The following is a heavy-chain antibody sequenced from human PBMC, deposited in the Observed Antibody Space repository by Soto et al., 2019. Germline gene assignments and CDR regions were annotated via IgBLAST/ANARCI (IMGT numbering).Heavy chain of an antibody. CDR1: GFTFSSSA. CDR3: AKDRHYPRDSFHY. Sequence: EVQLLESGGGLVQPGGSLRLSCAASGFTFSSSAISWVRQSPGKWLEWVSAVSANGQGIYYADSVRGRFTISRDNSKNTVLLHMDSLSAADTAVYYCAKDRHYPRDSFHYWGQGPLVTVSS. V-gene: IGHV3-23*01. CDR2: VSANGQGI. J-gene: IGHJ4*02. D-gene: IGHD3-10*01.